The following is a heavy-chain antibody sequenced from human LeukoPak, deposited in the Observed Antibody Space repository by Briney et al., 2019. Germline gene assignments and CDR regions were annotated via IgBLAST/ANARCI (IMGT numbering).Heavy chain of an antibody. J-gene: IGHJ6*04. D-gene: IGHD3-10*01. CDR3: ARCSYGSGSYYSRTYYYYGMDV. V-gene: IGHV4-30-2*01. CDR2: IYHSGST. CDR1: GGSISSGGYS. Sequence: SQTRSLTCAVSGGSISSGGYSWSWIRQPTGKGLEWIGYIYHSGSTYYNPSLKSRVNISVDRSKNQFSLKLSSVTAADTAVYYCARCSYGSGSYYSRTYYYYGMDVWGKGTTVTVSS.